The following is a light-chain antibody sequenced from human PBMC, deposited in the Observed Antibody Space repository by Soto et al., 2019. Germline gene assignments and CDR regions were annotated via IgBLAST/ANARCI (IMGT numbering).Light chain of an antibody. J-gene: IGLJ3*02. Sequence: QSALTQPPSASGTPGQRVTISCSGSSSNIGSNYVYWYQQLPGTAPKLLIYRNNQRPSGVPDRFSGSKSGTSASLAISGLRSEDEADYYCAAWDDSLSFWVFGGGTQLTVL. V-gene: IGLV1-47*01. CDR3: AAWDDSLSFWV. CDR2: RNN. CDR1: SSNIGSNY.